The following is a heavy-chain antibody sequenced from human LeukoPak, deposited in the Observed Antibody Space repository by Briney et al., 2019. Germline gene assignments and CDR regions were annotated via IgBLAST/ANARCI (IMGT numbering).Heavy chain of an antibody. CDR3: VRDGAEFGGKGDD. Sequence: GESLRLSCTASGFTFSDYFMSWVRQFPGEGVEWVAYVSGSSDYIKYADSVKGRFFISRDNVKNSVYLQMNSLRAEDTAVNYCVRDGAEFGGKGDDWGQGTLVTVSS. V-gene: IGHV3-11*06. CDR1: GFTFSDYF. D-gene: IGHD4-23*01. J-gene: IGHJ4*02. CDR2: VSGSSDYI.